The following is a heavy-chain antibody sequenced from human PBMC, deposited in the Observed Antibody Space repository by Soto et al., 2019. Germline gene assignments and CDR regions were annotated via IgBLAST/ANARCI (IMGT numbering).Heavy chain of an antibody. V-gene: IGHV4-4*02. CDR2: IYHRGNA. CDR3: ARRRLFWFEDHCDAFDI. Sequence: SETLSLTCVVSGGSIFSSNWWSWVRQSPGKGLEWIGEIYHRGNATYNPSLRSRGTILVDKPRNQFSLRLTSVTAADTAVYYCARRRLFWFEDHCDAFDIWGQGTLVTVSS. CDR1: GGSIFSSNW. D-gene: IGHD3-10*01. J-gene: IGHJ3*02.